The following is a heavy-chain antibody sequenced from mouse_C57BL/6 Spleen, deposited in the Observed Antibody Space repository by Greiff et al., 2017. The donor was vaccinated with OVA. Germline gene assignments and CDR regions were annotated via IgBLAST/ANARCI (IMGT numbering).Heavy chain of an antibody. Sequence: EVNVVESEGGLVQPGSSMKLSCTASGFTFSDYYMAWVRQVPEKGLEWVANINYDGSSTYYLDSLKSRFIISRDNAKNILYLQMSSLKSEDTATYYCARGDGPDYFDYWGQGTTLTVSS. CDR1: GFTFSDYY. D-gene: IGHD3-3*01. J-gene: IGHJ2*01. V-gene: IGHV5-16*01. CDR2: INYDGSST. CDR3: ARGDGPDYFDY.